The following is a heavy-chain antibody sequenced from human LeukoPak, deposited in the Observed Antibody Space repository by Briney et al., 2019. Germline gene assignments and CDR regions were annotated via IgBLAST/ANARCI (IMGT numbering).Heavy chain of an antibody. CDR3: ARDLYGGNGLDY. V-gene: IGHV1-46*01. CDR2: INPSGGST. CDR1: GYTFTSYY. J-gene: IGHJ4*02. Sequence: RASVTVSCKASGYTFTSYYMHWVRQAPGQGLEWMGIINPSGGSTSYAQKFQGRVTMTRDMSTSTVYMELSSLRSEDTAVYYCARDLYGGNGLDYWGQGTLVTVSS. D-gene: IGHD4-23*01.